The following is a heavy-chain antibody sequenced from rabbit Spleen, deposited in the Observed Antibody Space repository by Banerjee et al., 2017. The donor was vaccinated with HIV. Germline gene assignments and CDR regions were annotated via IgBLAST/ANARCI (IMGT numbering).Heavy chain of an antibody. J-gene: IGHJ4*01. CDR1: GLDFSARYW. Sequence: QEQLEESGGDLVKPGASLTLTCKASGLDFSARYWICWVRQAPGKGPEWIACIDVVKSGASYYAPWAKGRFTISKTSSTTVTLQMTSLTAADTATYFCARDPNSGSYDFESDLWGPGTLVTVS. V-gene: IGHV1S45*01. CDR2: IDVVKSGAS. D-gene: IGHD5-1*01. CDR3: ARDPNSGSYDFESDL.